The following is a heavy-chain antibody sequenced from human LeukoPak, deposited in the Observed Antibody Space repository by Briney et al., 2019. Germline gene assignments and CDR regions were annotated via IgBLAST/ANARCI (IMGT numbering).Heavy chain of an antibody. V-gene: IGHV3-30*02. CDR1: GFTFSNYG. Sequence: PGGSLRLSCATSGFTFSNYGMHWVRQAPGKGLEWVAFIRFDGSTKYYADSVKGRFTISRDNSKNTVYLQMNGLRAEDTAIYYCARGRRGDYRPAYFDYWGQGTLVTVSS. CDR2: IRFDGSTK. J-gene: IGHJ4*02. D-gene: IGHD4-11*01. CDR3: ARGRRGDYRPAYFDY.